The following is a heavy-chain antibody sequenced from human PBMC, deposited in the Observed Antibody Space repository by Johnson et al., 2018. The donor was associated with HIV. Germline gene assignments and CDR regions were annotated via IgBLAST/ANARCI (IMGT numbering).Heavy chain of an antibody. D-gene: IGHD3-3*01. Sequence: QVQLVESGGGVVQPGGSLRLSCAASGFTFSSYGMDWVRQVPGKGLEWVAVISYDGSNKYYADSVKGRFNISRDNSKNTLYMQMNSLRAEDTAVYYCARGMYYNFWSGYGIRWDAFDIWGQGTMVTVSS. CDR3: ARGMYYNFWSGYGIRWDAFDI. CDR2: ISYDGSNK. V-gene: IGHV3-30*03. CDR1: GFTFSSYG. J-gene: IGHJ3*02.